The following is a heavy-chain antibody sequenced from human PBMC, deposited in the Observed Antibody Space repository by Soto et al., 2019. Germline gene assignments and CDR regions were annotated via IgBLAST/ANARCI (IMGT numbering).Heavy chain of an antibody. CDR1: GFTFSDYY. Sequence: GGSLRLSCAASGFTFSDYYMSWIRQAPGKGLEWVSYISSSGSTIYYADSVKGRFTISRDNAKNSLYLQMNSLRAEDTAVYYCARVIVPNYYYYMDVWGKGTTVTVSS. J-gene: IGHJ6*03. CDR2: ISSSGSTI. CDR3: ARVIVPNYYYYMDV. D-gene: IGHD2-21*01. V-gene: IGHV3-11*01.